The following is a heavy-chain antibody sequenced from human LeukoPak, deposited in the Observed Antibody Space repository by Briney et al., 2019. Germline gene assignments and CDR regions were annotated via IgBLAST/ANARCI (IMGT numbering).Heavy chain of an antibody. Sequence: ASVKVSCKASGYTFTSYAMHWVRQAPGQRLEWMGWINAGNGNTKYSQKFQGRVTITRDTSASTAYMELSSLRSEDTAVYYCARELGSGLYAFDIWGQGTMVTVSS. CDR3: ARELGSGLYAFDI. J-gene: IGHJ3*02. CDR2: INAGNGNT. V-gene: IGHV1-3*01. D-gene: IGHD6-19*01. CDR1: GYTFTSYA.